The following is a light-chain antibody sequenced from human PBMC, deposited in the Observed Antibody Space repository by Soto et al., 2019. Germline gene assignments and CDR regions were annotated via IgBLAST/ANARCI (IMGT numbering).Light chain of an antibody. J-gene: IGLJ2*01. CDR1: SSNIGNNA. CDR3: AACDDSLNGVV. CDR2: YDD. V-gene: IGLV1-36*01. Sequence: QSVLTQPPSVSEAPRQRVTISCSGSSSNIGNNAVNWYQQLPGKAPKLLMYYDDLLPSGVSDRFSGSKSGTSAALAISGLQSEDEADDYCAACDDSLNGVVFGGGTKLTVL.